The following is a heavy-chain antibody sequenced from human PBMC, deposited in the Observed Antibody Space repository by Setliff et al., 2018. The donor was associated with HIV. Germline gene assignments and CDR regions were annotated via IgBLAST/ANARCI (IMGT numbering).Heavy chain of an antibody. V-gene: IGHV1-2*02. J-gene: IGHJ3*02. CDR3: ARDMGVELRFPFDAFDI. D-gene: IGHD3-16*01. Sequence: GASVKVSCKASGYTFTGYYIHWVRQAPGQGLEWMGWINPNSGGTNYAQKFQGRVTMTRDTSVSTAYMELSSLRSDDAAVYYCARDMGVELRFPFDAFDIWGLGTMVTVSS. CDR2: INPNSGGT. CDR1: GYTFTGYY.